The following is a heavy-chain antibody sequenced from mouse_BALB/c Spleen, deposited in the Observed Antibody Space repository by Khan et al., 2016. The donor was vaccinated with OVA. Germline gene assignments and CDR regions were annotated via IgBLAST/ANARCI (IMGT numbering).Heavy chain of an antibody. D-gene: IGHD2-14*01. CDR2: ISYSDST. V-gene: IGHV3-8*02. Sequence: VQLKESGPSLVKPSQTLSLTCSVTGDSITSGYWNWIRRFPGNNLEYMGYISYSDSTFYNPSLKSRISITRDTSKNQYYLQLNSVTTEDTATYYCARWNYRYDGYFYYWGQGTTLTVSS. J-gene: IGHJ2*01. CDR1: GDSITSGY. CDR3: ARWNYRYDGYFYY.